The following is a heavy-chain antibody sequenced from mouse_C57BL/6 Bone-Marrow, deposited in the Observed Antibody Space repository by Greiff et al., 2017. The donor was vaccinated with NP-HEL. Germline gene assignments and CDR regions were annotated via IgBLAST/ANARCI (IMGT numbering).Heavy chain of an antibody. CDR1: GYTFTSYW. Sequence: QVQLKQPGAELVKPGASVKLSCKASGYTFTSYWMHWVKQRPGQGLEWIGMIHPNSGSTNYNEKFKSKATLTVDKSSSTAYMQLSSLTSEDSAVYYCARGGYYYGSSYAMDYWGQGTSVTVSS. CDR3: ARGGYYYGSSYAMDY. D-gene: IGHD1-1*01. V-gene: IGHV1-64*01. J-gene: IGHJ4*01. CDR2: IHPNSGST.